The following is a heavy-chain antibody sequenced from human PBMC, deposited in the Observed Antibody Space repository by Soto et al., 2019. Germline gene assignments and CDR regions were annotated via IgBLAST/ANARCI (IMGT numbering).Heavy chain of an antibody. CDR3: VNYFMSRPWFDT. CDR1: GGSINNSTSF. D-gene: IGHD6-6*01. CDR2: INYRWPA. V-gene: IGHV4-39*02. Sequence: KPSETLSLTCSVSGGSINNSTSFWGWLRQSPGKGLEWIATINYRWPAEYNPSLKSRVTISVDRSRNVLSLQMNYVTAPDTAVYYCVNYFMSRPWFDTWGQGTLVTVSS. J-gene: IGHJ5*02.